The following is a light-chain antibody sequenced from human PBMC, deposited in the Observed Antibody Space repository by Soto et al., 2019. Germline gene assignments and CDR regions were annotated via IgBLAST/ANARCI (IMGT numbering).Light chain of an antibody. CDR1: SSDVGYYDY. CDR2: EVT. V-gene: IGLV2-8*01. Sequence: QSALTQPPSASGFPGQSVTISCTGTSSDVGYYDYVSWYQQHPGKAPKLVIYEVTKRPSGVPDRVSASKSGNTASLTVSGLQAEDEADYYCSSYAGSNNLGFGGGTQLTVL. CDR3: SSYAGSNNLG. J-gene: IGLJ2*01.